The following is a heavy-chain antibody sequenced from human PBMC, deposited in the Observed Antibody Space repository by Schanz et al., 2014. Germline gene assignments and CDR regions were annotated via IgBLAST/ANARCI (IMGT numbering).Heavy chain of an antibody. Sequence: QVQLVQSGAEVKKPGSSVKVSCKASRSTFSSYTISWVRQAPGQGLEWMGWISAYTNNTNYAQKVQGRVTMTTDTSTGTAYMELRSLRSDDTAVYYCARGGYSSGWYDRDIAHFDYWGQGTLVTVSS. CDR2: ISAYTNNT. V-gene: IGHV1-18*01. D-gene: IGHD6-19*01. J-gene: IGHJ4*02. CDR3: ARGGYSSGWYDRDIAHFDY. CDR1: RSTFSSYT.